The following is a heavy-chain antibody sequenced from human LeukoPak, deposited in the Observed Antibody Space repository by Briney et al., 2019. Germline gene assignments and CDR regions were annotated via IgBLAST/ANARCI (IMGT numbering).Heavy chain of an antibody. CDR3: ARNDYADY. Sequence: GGSLILSCAASGFTFSSYEMNWVRQAPGKGLEWVSYISSSGSFIYYADSVKGRFTISRDNAKNSLYLQMNSLRAEDTAVYYCARNDYADYWGQGTLVTVSS. V-gene: IGHV3-48*03. CDR1: GFTFSSYE. J-gene: IGHJ4*02. CDR2: ISSSGSFI.